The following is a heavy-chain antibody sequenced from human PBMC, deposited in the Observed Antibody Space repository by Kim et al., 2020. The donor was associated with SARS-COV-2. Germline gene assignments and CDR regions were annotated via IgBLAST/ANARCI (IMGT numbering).Heavy chain of an antibody. CDR1: GFTFSSYA. Sequence: GGSLRLSCAASGFTFSSYAMHWVRQAPGKGLEWVAVISYDGSNKYYADSVKGRFTISRDNSKNTLYLQMNSLRAEDTAVYYCARAGMRIAAARTYWYFDLWGRGTLVTVSS. J-gene: IGHJ2*01. V-gene: IGHV3-30-3*01. CDR3: ARAGMRIAAARTYWYFDL. CDR2: ISYDGSNK. D-gene: IGHD6-13*01.